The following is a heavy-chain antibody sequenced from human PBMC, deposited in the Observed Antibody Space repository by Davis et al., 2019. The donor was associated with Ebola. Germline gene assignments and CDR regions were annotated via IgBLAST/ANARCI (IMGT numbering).Heavy chain of an antibody. CDR3: AKIEAYGSGNYFEY. Sequence: PGGSLRLSCAASGFSFSNYAMSWARQAPGKGLEWVSAVNSNGGYTYYADSVKGRFTISRDTSTVYLQMNSLRVEDTAVYYCAKIEAYGSGNYFEYWGQGTLVTISS. J-gene: IGHJ4*02. V-gene: IGHV3-23*01. CDR2: VNSNGGYT. CDR1: GFSFSNYA. D-gene: IGHD3-10*01.